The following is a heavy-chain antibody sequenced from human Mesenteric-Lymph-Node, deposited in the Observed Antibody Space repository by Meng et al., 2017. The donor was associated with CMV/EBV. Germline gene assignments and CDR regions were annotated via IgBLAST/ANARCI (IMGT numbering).Heavy chain of an antibody. CDR1: GFTFSSYE. J-gene: IGHJ4*02. V-gene: IGHV3-48*03. D-gene: IGHD5-24*01. Sequence: GESLKISCAASGFTFSSYEMNWVRQAPGKGLGWVSYTSSSGSTLYYADSVKGRFTISRDNAKNSLYLQMNSLRAADAAVYFCARDADSYSVIDYWGQGTLVTVSS. CDR2: TSSSGSTL. CDR3: ARDADSYSVIDY.